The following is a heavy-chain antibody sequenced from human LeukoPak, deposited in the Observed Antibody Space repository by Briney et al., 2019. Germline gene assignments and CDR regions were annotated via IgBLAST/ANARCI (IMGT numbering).Heavy chain of an antibody. CDR2: INLSAGTT. Sequence: ASVKVSCKASGYTLTGYYMHWVRQAPGQGLEWMGVINLSAGTTNYAQKFQGRVTMTRYMSTSTVYMELSSLTSEDTAVYYCAREMGVGSTMGYFYYWGQGTLVTVSS. J-gene: IGHJ4*02. CDR3: AREMGVGSTMGYFYY. V-gene: IGHV1-46*01. CDR1: GYTLTGYY. D-gene: IGHD1-26*01.